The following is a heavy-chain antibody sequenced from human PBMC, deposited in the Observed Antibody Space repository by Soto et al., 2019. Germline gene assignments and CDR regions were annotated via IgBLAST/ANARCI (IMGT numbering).Heavy chain of an antibody. CDR2: IRGFSPYT. Sequence: GGSLRLSCVASGFTFRTYTMNWVRQAPGKGLEWVSGIRGFSPYTFYAESVKGRFTISRDNAKNSLYLQMNSLGVEDTAVYYCARDRGYDAHDYYYNAMDVWGQGTTVTVSS. CDR3: ARDRGYDAHDYYYNAMDV. V-gene: IGHV3-21*01. J-gene: IGHJ6*02. CDR1: GFTFRTYT. D-gene: IGHD2-15*01.